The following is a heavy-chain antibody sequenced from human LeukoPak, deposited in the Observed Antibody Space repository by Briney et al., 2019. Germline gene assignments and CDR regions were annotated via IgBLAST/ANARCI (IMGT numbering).Heavy chain of an antibody. CDR2: IYYSGST. Sequence: RSSETLSLTCTVSGGSISSSSYYWGWIRQPPGKGLEWIGSIYYSGSTYYNPSLKSRVTISVDTSKNQFSLKLSSVTAADTAVYYCARVRYSSSSSFNSYYYMDVWGKGTTVTVSS. V-gene: IGHV4-39*07. D-gene: IGHD6-6*01. J-gene: IGHJ6*03. CDR1: GGSISSSSYY. CDR3: ARVRYSSSSSFNSYYYMDV.